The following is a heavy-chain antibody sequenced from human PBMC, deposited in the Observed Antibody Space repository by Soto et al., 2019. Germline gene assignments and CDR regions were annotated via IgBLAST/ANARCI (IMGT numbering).Heavy chain of an antibody. D-gene: IGHD2-8*01. CDR1: GGSISSGGYY. Sequence: QVQLQESGPGLVKPSQTLSLTCTVSGGSISSGGYYWSWIRQHPGKGLEWIVYIYYSGSTYYNPSLKSQVTISVDTSKNQFSLKLSSVTAADTAVYYCARVQWVVMVGTYFDYWGQGTLVTVSS. J-gene: IGHJ4*02. CDR3: ARVQWVVMVGTYFDY. V-gene: IGHV4-31*01. CDR2: IYYSGST.